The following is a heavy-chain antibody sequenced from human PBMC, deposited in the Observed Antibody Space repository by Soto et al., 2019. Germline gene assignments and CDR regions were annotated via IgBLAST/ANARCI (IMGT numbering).Heavy chain of an antibody. Sequence: PGGSLSLSCAASGFTFNDYYMSWIRPAPGKGLEWVSYISGSTIYTNYADSVKGRFTISRDWAKNSLYLQMNNLRAEDTAVYYCARDSTGGPHYFHYWGQGTLVTVS. J-gene: IGHJ4*02. CDR1: GFTFNDYY. CDR2: ISGSTIYT. V-gene: IGHV3-11*06. D-gene: IGHD2-8*02. CDR3: ARDSTGGPHYFHY.